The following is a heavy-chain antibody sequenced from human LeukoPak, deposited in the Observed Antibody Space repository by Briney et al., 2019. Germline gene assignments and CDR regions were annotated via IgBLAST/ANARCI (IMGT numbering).Heavy chain of an antibody. D-gene: IGHD3-10*01. J-gene: IGHJ3*02. CDR3: ARGKNLDYGSGSYYDAFDI. CDR1: GGSISSYY. Sequence: SETLSLTCTVSGGSISSYYWSWIRQPPGKGLEWIGYMYYSGSTNYNPSLKSRVTISLDTSNNQFPLKLSSVTAADTAVYYCARGKNLDYGSGSYYDAFDIWGQGTMVTVSS. V-gene: IGHV4-59*12. CDR2: MYYSGST.